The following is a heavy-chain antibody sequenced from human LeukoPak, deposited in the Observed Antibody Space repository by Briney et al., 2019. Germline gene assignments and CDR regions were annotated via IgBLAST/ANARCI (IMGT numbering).Heavy chain of an antibody. CDR1: GFTFSSYA. V-gene: IGHV3-30-3*01. CDR2: ISYDGSNK. D-gene: IGHD2-21*02. Sequence: GGSLRLSCAASGFTFSSYAMHWVRQAPGKGLEWVAVISYDGSNKYYADSVKGRFTISRDNSKNTLYLQMNSLRSEDTAVYYCARERVAYCGGDCYSAFDYWGQGTLVTVSS. CDR3: ARERVAYCGGDCYSAFDY. J-gene: IGHJ4*02.